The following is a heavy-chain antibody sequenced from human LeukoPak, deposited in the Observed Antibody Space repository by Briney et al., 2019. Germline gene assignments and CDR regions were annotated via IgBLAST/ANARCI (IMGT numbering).Heavy chain of an antibody. J-gene: IGHJ4*02. V-gene: IGHV3-74*01. CDR2: INTDGSTT. D-gene: IGHD6-13*01. CDR3: VAAGTFDY. CDR1: GSGFTFNNYW. Sequence: GGSLRLSCAASGSGFTFNNYWMHWVRQAPGKGLVWVSRINTDGSTTNYADSVKGRFTISRDNTKNTLYLQMNTLRAEDTAVYYCVAAGTFDYWGQGALVTVSS.